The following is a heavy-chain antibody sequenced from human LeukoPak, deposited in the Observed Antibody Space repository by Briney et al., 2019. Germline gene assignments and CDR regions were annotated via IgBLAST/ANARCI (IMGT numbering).Heavy chain of an antibody. D-gene: IGHD1-7*01. CDR2: ISAYNGNT. J-gene: IGHJ5*02. CDR1: GYTFTSYG. CDR3: TLELLVDWFDP. Sequence: ASVKVSCKASGYTFTSYGISWVRQAPGQGLEWMGWISAYNGNTNYAQKLQGRVTMTTDTSTSTAYMELRSLRSDDTAVYYCTLELLVDWFDPWGQGTLVTVSS. V-gene: IGHV1-18*01.